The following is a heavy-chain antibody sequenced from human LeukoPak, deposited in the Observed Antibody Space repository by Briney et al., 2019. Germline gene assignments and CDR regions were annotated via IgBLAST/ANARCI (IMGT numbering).Heavy chain of an antibody. CDR2: IKSKTDGGTT. V-gene: IGHV3-15*01. CDR3: TTSACTNGVCYTSVDY. D-gene: IGHD2-8*01. CDR1: GFTFSNAW. J-gene: IGHJ4*02. Sequence: PGGSLRLSCAASGFTFSNAWMSWVRQAPGKGLEWVGRIKSKTDGGTTVYAAPVKGRFTISRDDSTNTLYLQMNSLKTEDTAVYYCTTSACTNGVCYTSVDYWGQGALVTVSS.